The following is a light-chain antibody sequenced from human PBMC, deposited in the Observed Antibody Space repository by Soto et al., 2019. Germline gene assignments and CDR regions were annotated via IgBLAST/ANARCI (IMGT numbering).Light chain of an antibody. CDR2: AAS. V-gene: IGKV3-20*01. J-gene: IGKJ3*01. CDR3: QQFGSYT. Sequence: EIVLTQSPGTLSLSPGESATLSCRASQSISSSYLAWYQQKPGQAPRLLIYAASSRATGIPDRFSGSGSGTDFTLTISRLEPEDFAVYYCQQFGSYTFGPGTTVDLK. CDR1: QSISSSY.